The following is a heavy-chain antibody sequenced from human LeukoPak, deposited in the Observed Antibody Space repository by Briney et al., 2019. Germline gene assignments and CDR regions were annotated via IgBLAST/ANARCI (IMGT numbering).Heavy chain of an antibody. CDR2: ISSSSSYI. V-gene: IGHV3-21*01. CDR3: ARGTGGYVWGSYRYMDY. CDR1: GFTFSSYS. D-gene: IGHD3-16*02. J-gene: IGHJ4*02. Sequence: GGSLRLSCAASGFTFSSYSMNWVRQAPGKGLEWVSSISSSSSYIYYADSVKGRFSISRDNAKNSLYLQMNSLRAEDTAVYYCARGTGGYVWGSYRYMDYWGQGTLVTVSS.